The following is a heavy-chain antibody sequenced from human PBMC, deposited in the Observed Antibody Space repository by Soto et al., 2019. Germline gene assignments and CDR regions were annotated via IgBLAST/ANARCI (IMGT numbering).Heavy chain of an antibody. V-gene: IGHV4-61*01. J-gene: IGHJ3*02. CDR1: GGSVSSGSYY. CDR3: ARDEAVWAFDI. Sequence: QVQLQESGPGLVKPSETLSLTCTVSGGSVSSGSYYWSWIRQPPGKGLEWIGYTYYSGSTNYNPSLKSRVTISVDTSKNQFSLKLSSVTAADTAVYYCARDEAVWAFDIWGQGTMVTVSS. CDR2: TYYSGST.